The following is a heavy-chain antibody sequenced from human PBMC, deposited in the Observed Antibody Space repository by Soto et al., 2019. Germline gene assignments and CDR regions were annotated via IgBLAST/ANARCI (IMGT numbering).Heavy chain of an antibody. CDR1: GGSFSGYY. Sequence: SETLSLTCAVYGGSFSGYYWSWIRQPPGKGLEWIGEINHSGSTNYNPSLKSRVTISVGTSKNQFSLKLSSVTAADTAVYYCARREARSGWSSGWGQGTLVTVSS. V-gene: IGHV4-34*01. CDR2: INHSGST. CDR3: ARREARSGWSSG. J-gene: IGHJ4*02. D-gene: IGHD6-19*01.